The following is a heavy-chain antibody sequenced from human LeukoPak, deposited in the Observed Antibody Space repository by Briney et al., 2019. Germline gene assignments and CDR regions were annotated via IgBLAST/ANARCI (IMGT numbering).Heavy chain of an antibody. CDR1: GFTFSRYI. CDR2: IGTRDTTM. Sequence: PVGSLTFSCAASGFTFSRYIMNWVRQAPGKGLEWISYIGTRDTTMYYADSVKGRFTISRDNAKNSLYLQMNSLRDEDTAIYYCARGRGSSWGQGTLVTVSS. D-gene: IGHD2-21*01. CDR3: ARGRGSS. J-gene: IGHJ5*02. V-gene: IGHV3-48*02.